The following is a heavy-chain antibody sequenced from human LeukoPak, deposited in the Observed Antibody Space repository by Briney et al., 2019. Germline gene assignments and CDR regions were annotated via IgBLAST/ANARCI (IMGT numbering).Heavy chain of an antibody. Sequence: GGSLRLSCAASGFTFSSYAMSWVRQAPGKGLEWVSAISGSGGSTYYAAPVKRRTTISRTNSKNTPHLQMNGLRAEDTAVYYCAKATAMDTNWFDPWGQGTLVTVSS. D-gene: IGHD5-18*01. CDR2: ISGSGGST. V-gene: IGHV3-23*01. CDR1: GFTFSSYA. CDR3: AKATAMDTNWFDP. J-gene: IGHJ5*02.